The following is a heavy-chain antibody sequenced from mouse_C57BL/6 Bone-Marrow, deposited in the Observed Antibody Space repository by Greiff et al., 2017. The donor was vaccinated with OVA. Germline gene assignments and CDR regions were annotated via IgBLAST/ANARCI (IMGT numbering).Heavy chain of an antibody. CDR2: IDPANGNT. D-gene: IGHD1-2*01. V-gene: IGHV14-3*01. CDR1: GFNFKNTY. J-gene: IGHJ2*01. Sequence: VQLQQSVAELVRPGASVKLSCTASGFNFKNTYMHWVKQRPEQGLEWIGRIDPANGNTKYAPKFQGKATITADTSSNTAYLQLSSLTSEDTAIYYCAILSCHFDYWGQGTTLTVSS. CDR3: AILSCHFDY.